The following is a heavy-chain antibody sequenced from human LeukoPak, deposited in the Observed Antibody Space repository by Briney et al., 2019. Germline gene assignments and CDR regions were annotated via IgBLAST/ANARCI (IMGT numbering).Heavy chain of an antibody. J-gene: IGHJ3*02. CDR3: AKDQVYYDILTGPSRNDAFDI. CDR2: IRYDGSNK. D-gene: IGHD3-9*01. Sequence: PGGSLRLSCAASGFTFSSYGMHWVRQAPGKGLEWVAFIRYDGSNKYYADSVKGRFTISRDNSKNTLYLQMNSLRAEDTAVYYCAKDQVYYDILTGPSRNDAFDIWGQGTMVTVSS. CDR1: GFTFSSYG. V-gene: IGHV3-30*02.